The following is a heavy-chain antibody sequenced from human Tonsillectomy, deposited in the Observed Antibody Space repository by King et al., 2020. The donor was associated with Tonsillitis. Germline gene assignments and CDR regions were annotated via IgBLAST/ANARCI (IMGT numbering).Heavy chain of an antibody. Sequence: DVQLVESGGGLVQPGGSLRLSCAASGFSFSSFWMSWVRQAPGKGLEWVANIKEDGSREFYVDSVKGRFAISRDNAKNSLYLQMDSLRAEDTAVYYCARPYGNGWHDYWGQGTLVTVSS. J-gene: IGHJ4*02. V-gene: IGHV3-7*01. CDR2: IKEDGSRE. CDR1: GFSFSSFW. CDR3: ARPYGNGWHDY. D-gene: IGHD6-19*01.